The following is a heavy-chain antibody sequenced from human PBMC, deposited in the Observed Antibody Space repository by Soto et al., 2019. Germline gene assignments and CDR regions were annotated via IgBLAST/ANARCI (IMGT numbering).Heavy chain of an antibody. CDR2: VSHDGRNT. V-gene: IGHV3-30*18. J-gene: IGHJ4*02. Sequence: VQLVESGGGVVQPGRSLRLSCAASGFTFSDYAMHWVRQAPGKGLEWVAVVSHDGRNTHYADSVKGRFTISRDSSKNTVSLXXTSLRAEDTAVYYXAKGGRQWLVTSDFNYWGQGALVTV. D-gene: IGHD6-19*01. CDR3: AKGGRQWLVTSDFNY. CDR1: GFTFSDYA.